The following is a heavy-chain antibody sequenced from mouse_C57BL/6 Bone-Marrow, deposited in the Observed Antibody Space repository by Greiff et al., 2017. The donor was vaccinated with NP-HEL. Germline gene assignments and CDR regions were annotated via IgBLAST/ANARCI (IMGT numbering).Heavy chain of an antibody. CDR2: SRNKANDYTT. J-gene: IGHJ4*01. CDR1: GFTFSDFY. CDR3: ARTNYYGSSYVDYAMDY. Sequence: EVQLVESGGGLVQSGRSLRLSCATSGFTFSDFYMEWVRQAPGKGLEWIAASRNKANDYTTEYSASVQGRFIVSSDTSQSILYLQMNALRAEDTAIYYCARTNYYGSSYVDYAMDYWGQGTSVTVSS. D-gene: IGHD1-1*01. V-gene: IGHV7-1*01.